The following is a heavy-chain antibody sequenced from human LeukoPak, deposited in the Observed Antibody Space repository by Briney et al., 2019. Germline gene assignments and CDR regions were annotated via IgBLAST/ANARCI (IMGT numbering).Heavy chain of an antibody. D-gene: IGHD6-13*01. J-gene: IGHJ4*02. V-gene: IGHV4-34*01. CDR2: INHSGST. CDR1: GGSFSGYY. CDR3: ARGGIAAPGGDYYFDY. Sequence: SETLSLTCAVYGGSFSGYYWSWTRQPPGKGLEWIGEINHSGSTNYNPSLKSRVTISVDTSKNQFSLKLSSVTAADTAVYYCARGGIAAPGGDYYFDYWGQGTLVTVSS.